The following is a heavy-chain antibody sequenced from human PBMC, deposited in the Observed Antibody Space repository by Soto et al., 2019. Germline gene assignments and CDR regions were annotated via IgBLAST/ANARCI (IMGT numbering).Heavy chain of an antibody. CDR1: GGSISSYY. CDR2: IYYSGST. D-gene: IGHD3-3*01. CDR3: ARAPDGFWSGYSSPYYFDY. Sequence: QVQLQESGPGLVKPSETLSLTCTVSGGSISSYYWSWIRQPPGKGLEWIGYIYYSGSTNYNPSLKSRFTTSVDTSKNQFSLKLSSVTAADTAVYYCARAPDGFWSGYSSPYYFDYWGQGTLVTVSS. V-gene: IGHV4-59*01. J-gene: IGHJ4*02.